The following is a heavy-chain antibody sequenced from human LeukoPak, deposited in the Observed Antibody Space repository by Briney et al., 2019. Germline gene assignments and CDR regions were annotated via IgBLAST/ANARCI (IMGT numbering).Heavy chain of an antibody. J-gene: IGHJ4*02. CDR2: ISSSSSSI. D-gene: IGHD3-10*01. CDR3: AGGGAYYYGSGSYYFEY. CDR1: GFTFSSYS. V-gene: IGHV3-48*02. Sequence: GGSLRLSCAASGFTFSSYSMNWVRQAPGKGLEWVSYISSSSSSIYYADSVKGRFTISRDNAENSLYLQMNSLRDEDTAGYYCAGGGAYYYGSGSYYFEYWGQGTLVTVSS.